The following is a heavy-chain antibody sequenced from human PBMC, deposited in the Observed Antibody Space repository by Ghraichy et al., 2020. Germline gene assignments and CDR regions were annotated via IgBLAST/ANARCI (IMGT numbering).Heavy chain of an antibody. CDR3: AKDQHIVVVPGYYYGMDV. CDR2: ISGSGGST. D-gene: IGHD2-2*01. Sequence: GGSLRLSCAASGFTFSSYAMSWVRQAPGKGLEWVSAISGSGGSTYYADSVKGRFTISRDNSKNTLYLQMNSLRAEDTAVYYCAKDQHIVVVPGYYYGMDVWGQGTTVTVSS. J-gene: IGHJ6*02. CDR1: GFTFSSYA. V-gene: IGHV3-23*01.